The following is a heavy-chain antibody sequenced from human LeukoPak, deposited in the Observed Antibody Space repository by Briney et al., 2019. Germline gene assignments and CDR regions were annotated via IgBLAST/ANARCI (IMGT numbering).Heavy chain of an antibody. V-gene: IGHV4-39*01. CDR3: ARYTTAMVSYDY. Sequence: SETLSLTCTVSGGSISSIGYYWGWIRQPPGKGLEWIGSIYYSGNTYYNPSLKSRVTISVDTSKNQLSLRLSYVTAAYTAVYSSARYTTAMVSYDYWGQGTLVTVSS. D-gene: IGHD5-18*01. CDR2: IYYSGNT. CDR1: GGSISSIGYY. J-gene: IGHJ4*02.